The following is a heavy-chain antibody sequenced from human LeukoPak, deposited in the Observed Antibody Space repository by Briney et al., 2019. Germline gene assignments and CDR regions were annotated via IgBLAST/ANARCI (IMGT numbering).Heavy chain of an antibody. CDR1: GFTFDDYA. CDR3: ANGEMATITAAFDI. Sequence: GRSLRLSCAASGFTFDDYAMHWVRQAPGKGLEWVSGISWNSGSIGYADSVKGRFTISRENAKNSLYPEMNSLRAEDTGLYYCANGEMATITAAFDIWGQGTMVTVSS. D-gene: IGHD5-24*01. J-gene: IGHJ3*02. CDR2: ISWNSGSI. V-gene: IGHV3-9*01.